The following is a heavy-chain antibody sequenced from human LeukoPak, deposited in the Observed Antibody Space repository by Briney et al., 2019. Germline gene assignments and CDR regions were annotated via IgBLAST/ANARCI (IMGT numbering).Heavy chain of an antibody. CDR1: GGSFSGYY. J-gene: IGHJ1*01. V-gene: IGHV4-34*01. Sequence: SETLSLTCAVYGGSFSGYYWSWIRQPPGKGLEWIGEINHSGSINYNPSLKSRVTISVDTSKNQFSLKLSSVTAADTAVYYCAIRARRWELPRGGYFQHWGQGTLVTVSS. D-gene: IGHD1-26*01. CDR2: INHSGSI. CDR3: AIRARRWELPRGGYFQH.